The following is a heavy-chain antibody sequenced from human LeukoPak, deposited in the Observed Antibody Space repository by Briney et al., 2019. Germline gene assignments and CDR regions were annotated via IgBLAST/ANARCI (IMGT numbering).Heavy chain of an antibody. CDR1: GYTFTGYY. CDR2: INPNSGGT. CDR3: ARATYPRDAFDI. V-gene: IGHV1-2*02. Sequence: GASVKVSCKASGYTFTGYYMHWVRQAPGQGLEWMGWINPNSGGTNYAQRFQGRVTMTRDTSISTAYMELSRLRSDDTAVYFCARATYPRDAFDIWGQGTIVTVSS. J-gene: IGHJ3*02.